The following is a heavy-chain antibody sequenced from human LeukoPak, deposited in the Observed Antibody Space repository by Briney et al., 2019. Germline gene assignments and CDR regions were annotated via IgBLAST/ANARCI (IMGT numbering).Heavy chain of an antibody. CDR2: INPNSGGT. CDR3: ARGLPPSGSFDP. V-gene: IGHV1-2*02. Sequence: ASVKVSCKASGYTFIGYYMHWVRQAPGQGLEWMGWINPNSGGTNYAQKFQGRVTMTRDTSISTAYMELSRLRSDDTAVYYCARGLPPSGSFDPWGQGTLVTVSS. D-gene: IGHD1-26*01. J-gene: IGHJ5*02. CDR1: GYTFIGYY.